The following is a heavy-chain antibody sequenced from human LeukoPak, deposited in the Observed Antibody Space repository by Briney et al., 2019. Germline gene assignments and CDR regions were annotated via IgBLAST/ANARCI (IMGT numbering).Heavy chain of an antibody. J-gene: IGHJ3*02. Sequence: GGSLRLSCAASGFTFSSYDMNWVRQAPGKGLEWVSSISSSSSYIYYADSVKGRFTISRDNAKNSLYLQMNSLRAEDTAVYYCARDSRRDTRAFDIWGQGTMVTVSS. V-gene: IGHV3-21*01. CDR1: GFTFSSYD. D-gene: IGHD5-18*01. CDR3: ARDSRRDTRAFDI. CDR2: ISSSSSYI.